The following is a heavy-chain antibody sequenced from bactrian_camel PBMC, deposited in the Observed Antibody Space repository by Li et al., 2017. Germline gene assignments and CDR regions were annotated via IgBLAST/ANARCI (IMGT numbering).Heavy chain of an antibody. D-gene: IGHD1*01. CDR1: GISLSSAFC. CDR3: AQGSAYATRGAGLTCNDDNY. CDR2: IATGSGNT. J-gene: IGHJ4*01. V-gene: IGHV3S31*01. Sequence: VQLVESGGGSVQAGGSLRLSCQGTGISLSSAFCVGWFRQAPGKEREGVARIATGSGNTYYADSVKGRFTISQDNAKNTLYLQMNSLRPEDTAMYYCAQGSAYATRGAGLTCNDDNYWGQGTQVTVSS.